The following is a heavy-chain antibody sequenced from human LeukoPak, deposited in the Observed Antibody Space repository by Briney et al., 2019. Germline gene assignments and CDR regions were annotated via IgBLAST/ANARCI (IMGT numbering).Heavy chain of an antibody. CDR3: AKVASIAAANHCFDY. J-gene: IGHJ4*02. CDR2: ISWDGGST. Sequence: GGSLRLSCAASGFTFDDYAMHWVRQAPGKGLEWVSLISWDGGSTYYADSVKGRFTISRDNSKNSLYLQMNSLRAEDTALYYCAKVASIAAANHCFDYWGQGTLVTVSS. D-gene: IGHD6-13*01. CDR1: GFTFDDYA. V-gene: IGHV3-43D*03.